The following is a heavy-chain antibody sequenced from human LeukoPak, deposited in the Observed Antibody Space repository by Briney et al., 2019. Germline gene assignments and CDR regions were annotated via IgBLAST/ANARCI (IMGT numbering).Heavy chain of an antibody. V-gene: IGHV3-23*01. CDR3: AKLWFGELFPRYGMDV. J-gene: IGHJ6*02. Sequence: GGSLRLSCAASGFTFSSYSMNWVRQAPGKGLEWVSAISGSGGSTYYADSVKGRFTISRDNSKNTLYLQMNSLRAEDTAVYYCAKLWFGELFPRYGMDVWGQGTTVTVSS. CDR1: GFTFSSYS. CDR2: ISGSGGST. D-gene: IGHD3-10*01.